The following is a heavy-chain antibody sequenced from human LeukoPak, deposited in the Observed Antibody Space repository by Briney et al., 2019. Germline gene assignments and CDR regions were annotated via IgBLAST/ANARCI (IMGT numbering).Heavy chain of an antibody. Sequence: PGGSLRLSCAASGFTVSSNYMSWVRQAPGKGLEWVSVIYSGGSTYYADSVKGRFTISRDNSRNTLYLQMNSLRVEDTAVYYCAKERTVTTRGSSFDFWGQGTLITVSS. J-gene: IGHJ3*01. V-gene: IGHV3-53*01. D-gene: IGHD4-17*01. CDR2: IYSGGST. CDR1: GFTVSSNY. CDR3: AKERTVTTRGSSFDF.